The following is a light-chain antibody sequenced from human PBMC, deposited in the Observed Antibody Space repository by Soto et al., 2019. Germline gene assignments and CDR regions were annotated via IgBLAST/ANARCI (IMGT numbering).Light chain of an antibody. Sequence: NVFAPSPGAQSLSPVERAPPSCQASQSVSNNYLAWYQQKPGQAPRLLIYGASNRATGIPDRFSGSGSGTDFTLTISRLEPEDFAVYYCQQYGSSGTFGQGTKVDIK. CDR1: QSVSNNY. J-gene: IGKJ1*01. CDR2: GAS. CDR3: QQYGSSGT. V-gene: IGKV3-20*01.